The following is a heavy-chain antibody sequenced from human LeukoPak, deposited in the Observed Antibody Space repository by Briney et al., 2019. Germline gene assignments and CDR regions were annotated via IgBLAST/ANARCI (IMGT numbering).Heavy chain of an antibody. V-gene: IGHV3-7*03. D-gene: IGHD3-9*01. CDR3: ARVGVYDILTGYYNWFDP. CDR2: IKQDGSEK. CDR1: GFTFSAYW. Sequence: GGSPRLSCAASGFTFSAYWMSWVRQAPGKGLEWVANIKQDGSEKYYVDSVKGRFTISRDNAKKSLYLQMNSLRVEDTAVYYCARVGVYDILTGYYNWFDPWGQGTLVTVSS. J-gene: IGHJ5*02.